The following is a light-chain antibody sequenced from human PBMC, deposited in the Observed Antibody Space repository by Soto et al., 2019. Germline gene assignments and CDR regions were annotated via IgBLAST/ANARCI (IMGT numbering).Light chain of an antibody. Sequence: EIVMTQSPATLSVSPGERATLSCRASQSVSSNLAWYQQKPGQAPRLLIYGASTRATGVPARFSGSGSGTEFSLTISSLQSEDFAVYYCHQYDNCPPRTFGQGTKLEIK. CDR1: QSVSSN. V-gene: IGKV3-15*01. CDR2: GAS. CDR3: HQYDNCPPRT. J-gene: IGKJ2*01.